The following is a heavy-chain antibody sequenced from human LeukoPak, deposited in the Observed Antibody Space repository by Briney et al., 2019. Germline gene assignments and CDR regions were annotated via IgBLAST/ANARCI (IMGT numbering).Heavy chain of an antibody. V-gene: IGHV1-24*01. J-gene: IGHJ3*02. CDR3: ATVEEPMGMTTVTPGAFDI. D-gene: IGHD4-11*01. CDR2: FDPEDGET. CDR1: GYTLTELS. Sequence: ASVKVSCKVSGYTLTELSMHWVRQAPGKGLEWMGGFDPEDGETIYAQKFQGRVTMTEDTSTDTAYMELSSLRSEDTAVYYCATVEEPMGMTTVTPGAFDIWGQGTMVTVSS.